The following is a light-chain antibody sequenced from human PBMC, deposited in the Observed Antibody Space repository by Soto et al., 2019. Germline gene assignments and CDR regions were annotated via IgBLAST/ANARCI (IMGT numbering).Light chain of an antibody. Sequence: QSVVTQPPSGSGAPGQRVTISCTGSSSNIGAGYDVHWYQQFPGTAPKLLIYGNNNRPSGVTDRFSGSKSGTSASLAITGLQAEDEADYYCQSFDTRLNSVVFGGGTKLTVL. CDR3: QSFDTRLNSVV. V-gene: IGLV1-40*01. CDR1: SSNIGAGYD. J-gene: IGLJ2*01. CDR2: GNN.